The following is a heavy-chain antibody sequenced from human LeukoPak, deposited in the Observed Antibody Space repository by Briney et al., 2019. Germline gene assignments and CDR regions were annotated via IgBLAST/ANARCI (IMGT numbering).Heavy chain of an antibody. J-gene: IGHJ6*04. Sequence: SETLSLTCTVSGGSINNYYWSWIRQPPGKGLEYIGYIYSSGSTNYNPSLTSRVTISVDTSKNQLSLKLTSVTAADTAVYYCARLTFTTRPVDVWGKGTTVTVSS. CDR1: GGSINNYY. CDR3: ARLTFTTRPVDV. D-gene: IGHD6-6*01. V-gene: IGHV4-4*09. CDR2: IYSSGST.